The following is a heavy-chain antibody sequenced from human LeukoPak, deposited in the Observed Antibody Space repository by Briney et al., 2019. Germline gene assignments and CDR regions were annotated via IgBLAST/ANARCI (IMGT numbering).Heavy chain of an antibody. V-gene: IGHV3-48*02. CDR2: IDSRSGTI. Sequence: PGRSLRLSCAASGFTFSSYGMHWVRQAPGKGLEWVSYIDSRSGTIYYADSVKGRFTISRDDAKNSLFLQMNTLRDEDTAVYYCAREVVGASDYWGQGTRVTVSS. J-gene: IGHJ4*02. D-gene: IGHD2-15*01. CDR1: GFTFSSYG. CDR3: AREVVGASDY.